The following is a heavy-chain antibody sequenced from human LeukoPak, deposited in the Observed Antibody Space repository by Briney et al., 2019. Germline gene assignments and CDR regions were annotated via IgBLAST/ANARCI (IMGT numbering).Heavy chain of an antibody. J-gene: IGHJ6*03. V-gene: IGHV3-23*01. Sequence: GGTLRLSCAASGFTFSSYGMSWVRQAPGKGLEWVSAISGSGGSTYYADSVKGRFTISRDNSKNTLYLQMNSLRAEDTAVYYCAKWTSYQLPSYYYYYYMDVWGKGTTVTISS. CDR3: AKWTSYQLPSYYYYYYMDV. D-gene: IGHD2-2*01. CDR1: GFTFSSYG. CDR2: ISGSGGST.